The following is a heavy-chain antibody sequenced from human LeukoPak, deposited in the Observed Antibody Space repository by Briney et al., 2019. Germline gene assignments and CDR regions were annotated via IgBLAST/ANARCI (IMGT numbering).Heavy chain of an antibody. CDR1: GYSFTSYW. Sequence: GESLKISCKGSGYSFTSYWIGWVRQMPGKGLEWMGIIYPGDSDTRYSPSFQGQVTISADKSISTAYLQWSSLKASDTAMYYCARQDEGLRYFDWSTKVRWFDPWGQGTLVTVSS. CDR3: ARQDEGLRYFDWSTKVRWFDP. D-gene: IGHD3-9*01. V-gene: IGHV5-51*01. CDR2: IYPGDSDT. J-gene: IGHJ5*02.